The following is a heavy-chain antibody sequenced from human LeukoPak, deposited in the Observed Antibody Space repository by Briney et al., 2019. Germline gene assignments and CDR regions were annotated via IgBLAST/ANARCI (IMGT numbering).Heavy chain of an antibody. D-gene: IGHD3-10*01. CDR3: ARDVGTYYYGSGSSSYFDY. J-gene: IGHJ4*02. CDR2: INWNGGST. CDR1: GFTFDDYG. Sequence: GGSLRLSCAASGFTFDDYGMSWVRQAPGKGLEWVSGINWNGGSTGYADSVKGRFTISRDNAKNSLYLQMNSLRAEDTAVYYCARDVGTYYYGSGSSSYFDYWGQGTLVTVSS. V-gene: IGHV3-20*04.